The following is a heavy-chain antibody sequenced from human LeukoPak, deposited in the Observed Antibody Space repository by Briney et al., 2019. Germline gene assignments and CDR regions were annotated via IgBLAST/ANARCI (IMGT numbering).Heavy chain of an antibody. CDR3: ASSGSFS. J-gene: IGHJ5*02. Sequence: GGSLRLSCAAAGFTFSHYWMCWVRQAPGKGLEWVANIKRDGSEKNYVDSVKGRFTISRDNAKNSLYLQINSLRVEVTAVYYCASSGSFSWGQGTLVTVSA. CDR2: IKRDGSEK. CDR1: GFTFSHYW. D-gene: IGHD3-10*01. V-gene: IGHV3-7*03.